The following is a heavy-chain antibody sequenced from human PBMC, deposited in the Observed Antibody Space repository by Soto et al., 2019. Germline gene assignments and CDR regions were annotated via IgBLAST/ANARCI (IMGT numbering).Heavy chain of an antibody. CDR1: GYTFTSYG. D-gene: IGHD2-2*01. CDR2: ISAYNGNT. V-gene: IGHV1-18*01. CDR3: ARAHYIVVVPAASYMDV. Sequence: ASVKVSCKASGYTFTSYGISWVRQAPGQGLEWMGWISAYNGNTNYAQKLQGRVTMTTDTSTSTAYMELRSLRSDDTAVYYCARAHYIVVVPAASYMDVWGKGTTVTVSS. J-gene: IGHJ6*03.